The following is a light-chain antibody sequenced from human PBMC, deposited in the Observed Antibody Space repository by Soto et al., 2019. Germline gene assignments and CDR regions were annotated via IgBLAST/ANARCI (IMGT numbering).Light chain of an antibody. CDR2: AAS. CDR1: QSISTY. CDR3: QQYKSYCT. V-gene: IGKV1-39*01. J-gene: IGKJ2*02. Sequence: DIQMTQSPSSLSASVGDRVTITCRASQSISTYLNWYQQTPGRAPKLLIYAASSLQSGVPSRFSGSGSGTDFTLTISSLQADDFATYYCQQYKSYCTFGQGTKVDIK.